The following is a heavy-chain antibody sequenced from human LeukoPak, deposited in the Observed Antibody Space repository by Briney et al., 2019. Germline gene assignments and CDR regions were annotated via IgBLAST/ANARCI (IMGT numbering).Heavy chain of an antibody. V-gene: IGHV3-7*05. CDR2: INEDGSEK. Sequence: GGSLRLSCAASGFTFSSYAMHWVRQAPGKGLEWVANINEDGSEKYYVESVKGRFTISRDNAKNSLYVQMDGLRAEDTAVYYCARDGPHYDFWSGPAYWGQGTLVTVSS. CDR1: GFTFSSYA. CDR3: ARDGPHYDFWSGPAY. J-gene: IGHJ4*02. D-gene: IGHD3-3*01.